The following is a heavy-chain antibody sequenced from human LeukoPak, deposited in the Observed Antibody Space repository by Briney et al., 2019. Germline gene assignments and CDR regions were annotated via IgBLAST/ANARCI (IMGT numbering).Heavy chain of an antibody. CDR1: GGSISSYY. CDR3: ARAGYSYGTGYYFDY. V-gene: IGHV4-59*01. J-gene: IGHJ4*02. CDR2: IYYTGAT. D-gene: IGHD5-18*01. Sequence: SETLSLTCTVPGGSISSYYWTWIRLPPGKGLEWIGYIYYTGATYYNPSLKSRVTISLDTSKNQFSLKLSSVTAADAAVYYCARAGYSYGTGYYFDYWGQGALVTVSS.